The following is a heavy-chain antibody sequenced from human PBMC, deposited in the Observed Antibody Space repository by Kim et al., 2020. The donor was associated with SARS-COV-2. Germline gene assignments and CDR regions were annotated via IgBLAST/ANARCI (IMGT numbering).Heavy chain of an antibody. Sequence: YAQKFQGRVTMTRDTSISTAYMELSRLRSDDTAVYYCAPTSGYYDAPFDYWGQGTLVTVSS. D-gene: IGHD3-22*01. J-gene: IGHJ4*02. V-gene: IGHV1-2*02. CDR3: APTSGYYDAPFDY.